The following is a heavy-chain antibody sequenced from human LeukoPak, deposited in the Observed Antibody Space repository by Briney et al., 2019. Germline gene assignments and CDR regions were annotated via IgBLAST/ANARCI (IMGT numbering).Heavy chain of an antibody. D-gene: IGHD6-13*01. V-gene: IGHV1-3*01. Sequence: ASVKVSCKASGYTFPSHGMHWVRQAPGQRLEWMGWINAGYGNTKYSQKFQDRVTITRDTSATTAYMELSSLKSEDTAVYYCARATSSSWYETVFYYWGQGTLVIVSS. CDR3: ARATSSSWYETVFYY. J-gene: IGHJ4*02. CDR1: GYTFPSHG. CDR2: INAGYGNT.